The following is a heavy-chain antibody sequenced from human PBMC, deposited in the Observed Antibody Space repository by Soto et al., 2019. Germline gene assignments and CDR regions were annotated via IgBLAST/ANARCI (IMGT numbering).Heavy chain of an antibody. J-gene: IGHJ4*02. CDR2: ISTYTGNT. D-gene: IGHD4-17*01. CDR1: GSTFTNYG. CDR3: ARGGATVTTLFDD. Sequence: ASVKVSCKASGSTFTNYGISWVRQAPGQGLEWMGWISTYTGNTNYAQNLQGRVTMTTDTSTSTAYMELRSLRSDDTAVYYCARGGATVTTLFDDWGQGALVTVCS. V-gene: IGHV1-18*01.